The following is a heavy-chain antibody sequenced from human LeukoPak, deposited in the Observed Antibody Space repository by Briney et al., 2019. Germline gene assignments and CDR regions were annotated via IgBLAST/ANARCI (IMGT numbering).Heavy chain of an antibody. D-gene: IGHD1-26*01. Sequence: SETLSLTCAVYGGSFSGYYWSWLRQPPGKGLEWIGEINHSGSTNYNPSLKSRVTISVDTSKNQFSLKLSSVTAADTAVYYCARQARWELLLDYWGQGTLVTVSS. CDR2: INHSGST. J-gene: IGHJ4*02. CDR3: ARQARWELLLDY. V-gene: IGHV4-34*01. CDR1: GGSFSGYY.